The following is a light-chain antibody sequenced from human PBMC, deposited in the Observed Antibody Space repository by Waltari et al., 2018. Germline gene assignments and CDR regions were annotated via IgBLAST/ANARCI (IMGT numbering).Light chain of an antibody. V-gene: IGKV3-15*01. CDR3: QQYSEWPYT. CDR1: QSISSN. Sequence: EIVMTQSPATLSVSPGERATLSCRASQSISSNLAWYQHKPGPPPRLLVYGSSTRATGFPARFSGSGSGTEFTLTISSLQSEDFAVYYCQQYSEWPYTFGQGTKLEIK. CDR2: GSS. J-gene: IGKJ2*01.